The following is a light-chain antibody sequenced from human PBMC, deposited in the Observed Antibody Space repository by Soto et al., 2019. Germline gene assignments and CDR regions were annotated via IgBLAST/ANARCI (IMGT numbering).Light chain of an antibody. CDR2: DAS. CDR1: QDIDKF. J-gene: IGKJ5*01. V-gene: IGKV1-33*01. Sequence: DIQMTQSPYSLSASVGDRVTITCHSSQDIDKFLNWYQQKPGKATKLLIDDASNLETGVPSRFSGSGSGTHFTFTISSLQPEDIATYYCQQYDDLPITFGQGTRLEIK. CDR3: QQYDDLPIT.